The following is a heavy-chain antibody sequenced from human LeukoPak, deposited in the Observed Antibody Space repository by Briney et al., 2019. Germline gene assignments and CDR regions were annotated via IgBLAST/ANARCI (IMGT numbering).Heavy chain of an antibody. Sequence: PGESLTLSCAASGFTFSNAWMSWIRQAPGKGLEWVGRIKSKTDGGTTYYAAPVEGRFTISRDDSKNTLYLQMNSLKTEDTAVYYCTTDYYDFLPGSPTFPYWGQGTLVTVSS. CDR3: TTDYYDFLPGSPTFPY. CDR1: GFTFSNAW. V-gene: IGHV3-15*01. CDR2: IKSKTDGGTT. D-gene: IGHD3-9*01. J-gene: IGHJ4*02.